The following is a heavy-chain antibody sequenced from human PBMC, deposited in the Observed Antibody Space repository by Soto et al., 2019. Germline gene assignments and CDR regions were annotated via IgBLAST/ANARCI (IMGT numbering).Heavy chain of an antibody. V-gene: IGHV1-46*01. Sequence: QVQLVQSGAEVKKPGASVKVSCKASGYTFTSYYMHWVRQAPGQGLEWMGIINPSGGSTSYAQKFQGRVTVTRDTSTRTVYMELSRLRSEDTAVYYCARVTTGYYYGMDVWGQGTTVTVSS. J-gene: IGHJ6*02. CDR1: GYTFTSYY. CDR2: INPSGGST. CDR3: ARVTTGYYYGMDV.